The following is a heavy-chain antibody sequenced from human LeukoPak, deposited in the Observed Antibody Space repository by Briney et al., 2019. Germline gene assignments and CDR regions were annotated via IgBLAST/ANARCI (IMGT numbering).Heavy chain of an antibody. CDR1: GFSFSSYS. D-gene: IGHD6-19*01. CDR2: ISSSSSYI. CDR3: ARPRSSGWYDFDY. J-gene: IGHJ4*02. Sequence: GGSLRLSCAASGFSFSSYSMNWVRQAPGKGLEWVSSISSSSSYIYYADSVKGRFTISRDNAKNSLYLQMNSLRAEDTAVYYCARPRSSGWYDFDYWGQGTLVTVSS. V-gene: IGHV3-21*01.